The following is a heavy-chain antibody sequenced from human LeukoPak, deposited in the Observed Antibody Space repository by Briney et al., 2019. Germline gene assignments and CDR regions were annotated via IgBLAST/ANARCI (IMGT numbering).Heavy chain of an antibody. Sequence: SETLSLICSVSGGPISGHYWSWIRQSAGKKLEWIGRFHSSGNSNYNPSLKSRTTMSIDTSKNQISLTLTSVTAADTAIYYCARDFGYDFWSGSGDDALDIWGQGTMVTVSS. CDR3: ARDFGYDFWSGSGDDALDI. CDR2: FHSSGNS. J-gene: IGHJ3*02. V-gene: IGHV4-4*07. CDR1: GGPISGHY. D-gene: IGHD3-3*01.